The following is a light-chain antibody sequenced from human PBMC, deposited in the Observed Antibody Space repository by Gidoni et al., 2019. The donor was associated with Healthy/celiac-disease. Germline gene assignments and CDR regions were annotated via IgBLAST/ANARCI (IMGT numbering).Light chain of an antibody. CDR1: SSDVGGYNY. V-gene: IGLV2-14*01. CDR3: SSYTSSSTLLVV. Sequence: QSALTQPASVSGSPGQSITISCTGTSSDVGGYNYVPWYQQHPGKAPKLMIYEVSNRPSGVPDRFSGSKSGNTASLTISGLQAEDEADYYCSSYTSSSTLLVVFGGGTKLTVL. CDR2: EVS. J-gene: IGLJ3*02.